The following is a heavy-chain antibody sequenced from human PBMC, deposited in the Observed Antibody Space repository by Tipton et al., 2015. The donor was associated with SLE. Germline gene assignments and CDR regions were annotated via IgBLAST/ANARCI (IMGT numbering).Heavy chain of an antibody. J-gene: IGHJ4*02. Sequence: TLSLTCAVSGGSISSGGYSWSWIRQPPGKGLEWIGYIYHSGSTYYNPSLKSRVTISLDRSKNQFSLKLNSVTAADTAVYYCASLYSSSWWVDSWGQGTLVTVSS. CDR3: ASLYSSSWWVDS. CDR1: GGSISSGGYS. D-gene: IGHD6-13*01. V-gene: IGHV4-30-2*01. CDR2: IYHSGST.